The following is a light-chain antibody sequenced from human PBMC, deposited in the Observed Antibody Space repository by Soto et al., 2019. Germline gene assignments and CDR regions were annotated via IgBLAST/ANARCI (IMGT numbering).Light chain of an antibody. Sequence: EIVMTQSTATLSVSPGERATLSCRASQSVSSNLAWYQQKPGQAPRLLIYGASTRATGIPARLSGSGSGTEFTLTINSLHSEDFEFYYCQQYNTRVTFGPGNKVDI. J-gene: IGKJ3*01. V-gene: IGKV3-15*01. CDR2: GAS. CDR3: QQYNTRVT. CDR1: QSVSSN.